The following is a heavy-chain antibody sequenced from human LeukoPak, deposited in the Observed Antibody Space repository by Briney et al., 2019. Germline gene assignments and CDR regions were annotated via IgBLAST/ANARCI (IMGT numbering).Heavy chain of an antibody. J-gene: IGHJ4*02. Sequence: ASVKVSCKASGYTFTGYYMHWVRQAPGQGLEWMGWINPNSGGTNYAQKLQGRVTMTTDTSTSTAYMELRSLRSDDTAVYYCARLNVGGNYFDYWGQGTLVTVSS. D-gene: IGHD3-16*01. CDR2: INPNSGGT. V-gene: IGHV1-2*02. CDR3: ARLNVGGNYFDY. CDR1: GYTFTGYY.